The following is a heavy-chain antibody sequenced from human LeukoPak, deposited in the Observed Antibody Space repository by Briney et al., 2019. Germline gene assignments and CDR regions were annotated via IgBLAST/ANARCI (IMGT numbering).Heavy chain of an antibody. CDR2: MYTSGST. Sequence: KPSETLSLTCTVSGGSISSGSYYWSWIRQPAGKGLEWIGRMYTSGSTNHNSSLKSRVTISVDTSKNQFSLKLSSVTAADTAVYHCARVSPYYFDYWGQGTLVTVSS. V-gene: IGHV4-61*02. J-gene: IGHJ4*02. CDR3: ARVSPYYFDY. CDR1: GGSISSGSYY.